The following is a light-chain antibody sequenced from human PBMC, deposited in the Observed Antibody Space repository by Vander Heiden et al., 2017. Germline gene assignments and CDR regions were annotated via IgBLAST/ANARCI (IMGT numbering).Light chain of an antibody. CDR3: ATWDDTFNGVV. Sequence: SALTHPPSASGTPGQRVTSSCRGSSSNIGSNYVYWYQQIPGTAPKLLIYRNTERPSGVPDRFAGSKSGTSASLAIGGLRSEDEADYFCATWDDTFNGVVFGGGTKLTVL. CDR1: SSNIGSNY. J-gene: IGLJ2*01. CDR2: RNT. V-gene: IGLV1-47*01.